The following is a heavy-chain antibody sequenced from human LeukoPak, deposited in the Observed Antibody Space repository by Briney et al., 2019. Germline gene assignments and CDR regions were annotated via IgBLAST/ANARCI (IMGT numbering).Heavy chain of an antibody. CDR3: ARETSEEYFQH. CDR2: ISGSGGST. Sequence: GGSLRLSCAASGFTFSSYAMSWVRQAPGKGLEWVSAISGSGGSTYYADSVKGRFTISRDNAKNSLYLQMNSLRAEDTAVYYCARETSEEYFQHWGQGTLVTVSS. J-gene: IGHJ1*01. V-gene: IGHV3-23*01. CDR1: GFTFSSYA.